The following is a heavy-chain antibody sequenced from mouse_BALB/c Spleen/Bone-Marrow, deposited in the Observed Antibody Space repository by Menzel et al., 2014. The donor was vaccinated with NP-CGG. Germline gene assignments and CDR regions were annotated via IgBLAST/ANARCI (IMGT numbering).Heavy chain of an antibody. CDR3: AAYGNYFY. V-gene: IGHV3-6*02. J-gene: IGHJ4*01. CDR2: ISYDGSN. D-gene: IGHD2-1*01. Sequence: EVQLQQSGPGLVKPSQSLSLTCSVTGYSITSGYYWNWIRQFPGNKLEWMGYISYDGSNNYNPSLKNRISITRDTSKNQLFLKLNSVTTEDTATYYCAAYGNYFYWGQGTSVTVSS. CDR1: GYSITSGYY.